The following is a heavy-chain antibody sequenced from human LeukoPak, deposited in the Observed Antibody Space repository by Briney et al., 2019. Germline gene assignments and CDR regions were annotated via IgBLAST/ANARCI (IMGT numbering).Heavy chain of an antibody. CDR3: ASPGIAAAGTIGGDY. CDR1: GYTFTGYY. Sequence: GASVKVSCKASGYTFTGYYMHWVRQAPGQGLEWMGWINPNSGGTNYAQKFQGRVTMTRDTSISTAYMELSRLRSDDTAVYYCASPGIAAAGTIGGDYWGQGTLVTVSS. CDR2: INPNSGGT. V-gene: IGHV1-2*02. D-gene: IGHD6-13*01. J-gene: IGHJ4*02.